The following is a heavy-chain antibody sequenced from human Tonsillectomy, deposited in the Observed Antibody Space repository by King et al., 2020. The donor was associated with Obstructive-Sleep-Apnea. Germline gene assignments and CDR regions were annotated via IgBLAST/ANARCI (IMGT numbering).Heavy chain of an antibody. Sequence: VQLVESGGGVVEPGRSLRLSCAASGFTFSNYAMHWVRQAPGKGLEWVAVISSEGNNKYYADSVRGRFTISRDNSKNTLYMQVNSLRPDDTAVYYCAKVSDSSGYFFLPLDYWGQGTLVTVSS. CDR3: AKVSDSSGYFFLPLDY. V-gene: IGHV3-30*04. D-gene: IGHD3-22*01. CDR2: ISSEGNNK. J-gene: IGHJ4*02. CDR1: GFTFSNYA.